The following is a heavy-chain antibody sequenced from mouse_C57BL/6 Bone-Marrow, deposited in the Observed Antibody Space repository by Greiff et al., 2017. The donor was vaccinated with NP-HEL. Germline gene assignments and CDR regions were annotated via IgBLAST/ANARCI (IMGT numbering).Heavy chain of an antibody. CDR3: ARDKRRKWYCGTVVEYYFDY. CDR1: GFTFSSYA. V-gene: IGHV5-4*01. CDR2: ISDGGSYT. D-gene: IGHD1-1*01. J-gene: IGHJ2*01. Sequence: EVMLVESGGGLVKPGGSLKLSCAASGFTFSSYAMSWVRQTPEKRLEWVATISDGGSYTYYPANVKGRFTISRDNAKNNLYLQMSHLKSEDTAMYDCARDKRRKWYCGTVVEYYFDYWGQGTTLTVSS.